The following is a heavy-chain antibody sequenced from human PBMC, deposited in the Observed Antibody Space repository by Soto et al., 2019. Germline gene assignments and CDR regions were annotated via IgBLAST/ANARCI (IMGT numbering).Heavy chain of an antibody. V-gene: IGHV6-1*01. Sequence: PSQTLSLTCAISGDSVSSNSAAWNWIRQSPSRGLEWLGRTYYRSKWYNDYAVSVKSRITINPDTSKNQFSLQLNSVTPEDTAVYYCARVGDIVATRGYYYYGMDVWGQGTTVPVSS. CDR3: ARVGDIVATRGYYYYGMDV. CDR2: TYYRSKWYN. D-gene: IGHD5-12*01. J-gene: IGHJ6*02. CDR1: GDSVSSNSAA.